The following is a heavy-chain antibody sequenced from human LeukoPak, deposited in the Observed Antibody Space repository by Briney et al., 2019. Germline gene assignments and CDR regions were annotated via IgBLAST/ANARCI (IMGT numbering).Heavy chain of an antibody. V-gene: IGHV3-49*03. CDR1: GFIFSNYW. Sequence: GGSLRLSCAASGFIFSNYWMSWFRQAPGKGLEWVGFIRSKAYGGTTEYAASVKGRFTISRDDSKSIAYLQMNSLKTEDTAVYYCTRVWELADYWGQGTLVTVSS. D-gene: IGHD1-26*01. CDR2: IRSKAYGGTT. J-gene: IGHJ4*02. CDR3: TRVWELADY.